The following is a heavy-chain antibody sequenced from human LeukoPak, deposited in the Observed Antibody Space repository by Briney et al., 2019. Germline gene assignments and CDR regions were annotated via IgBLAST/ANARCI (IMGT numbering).Heavy chain of an antibody. Sequence: SETLSLTCAVSGGSISNSNWWSWVRQPPGKGLEWIGEIYHSGSTNYNPSLKSRVTISVGKSKNQFSLKLSSVTAADTAVYYCAREVAVAGTNYFDYWGQGTLVTVSS. D-gene: IGHD6-19*01. CDR2: IYHSGST. V-gene: IGHV4-4*02. CDR1: GGSISNSNW. CDR3: AREVAVAGTNYFDY. J-gene: IGHJ4*02.